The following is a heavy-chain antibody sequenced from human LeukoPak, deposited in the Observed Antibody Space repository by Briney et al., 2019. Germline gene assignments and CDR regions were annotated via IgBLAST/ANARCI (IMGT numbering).Heavy chain of an antibody. CDR2: VYYSGST. V-gene: IGHV4-59*01. Sequence: PSETLSLTCAVYVGSFSGYYWSWIRQPAGKGLEWIGNVYYSGSTTYNPSLKTRVTISVDTSKNQFSLRLTSLTAADTAVYYCAADRQEGGSGSYWFDPWGQGTLVTVSS. D-gene: IGHD3-10*01. CDR1: VGSFSGYY. CDR3: AADRQEGGSGSYWFDP. J-gene: IGHJ5*02.